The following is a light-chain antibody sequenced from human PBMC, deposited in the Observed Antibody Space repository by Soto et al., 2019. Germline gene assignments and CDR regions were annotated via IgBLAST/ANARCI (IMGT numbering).Light chain of an antibody. CDR3: CSYTSSYTRV. CDR2: DVT. J-gene: IGLJ1*01. Sequence: QSVLTQPASVSGSPGQSITISLPGTNREVGGYNYVSWYQQHPGKAPKLMIYDVTTRPSGVSNRFSGSKSGNTASLTISGLQTEDEADYYCCSYTSSYTRVFGTGTKVTVL. V-gene: IGLV2-14*01. CDR1: NREVGGYNY.